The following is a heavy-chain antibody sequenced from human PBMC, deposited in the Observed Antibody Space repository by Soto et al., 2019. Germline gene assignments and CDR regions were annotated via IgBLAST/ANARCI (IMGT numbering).Heavy chain of an antibody. J-gene: IGHJ4*02. CDR3: ARVGTSGYDLPLDY. D-gene: IGHD5-12*01. Sequence: GGSLRLSCAASGFTFSSYSMNWVRQAPGKGLEWVSSISSSSSYIYYADSVKGRFTISRGNAKNSLYLQMNSLRAEDTAVYYCARVGTSGYDLPLDYWGQGTLVTVSS. CDR2: ISSSSSYI. V-gene: IGHV3-21*01. CDR1: GFTFSSYS.